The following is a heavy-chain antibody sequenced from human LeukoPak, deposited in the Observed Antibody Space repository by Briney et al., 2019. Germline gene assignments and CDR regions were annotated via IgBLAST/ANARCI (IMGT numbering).Heavy chain of an antibody. D-gene: IGHD3-16*01. CDR3: ARDRGPISGMDV. J-gene: IGHJ6*02. CDR1: GFTFSNYV. V-gene: IGHV3-33*01. CDR2: IWYDGSNK. Sequence: GGSLRLSCAASGFTFSNYVMHWVRQAPGKRLDWVAVIWYDGSNKYYADSVKGRFTISRDNSKNTLYLQMNSLRAEDTTVYYCARDRGPISGMDVWGQGTTVTVSS.